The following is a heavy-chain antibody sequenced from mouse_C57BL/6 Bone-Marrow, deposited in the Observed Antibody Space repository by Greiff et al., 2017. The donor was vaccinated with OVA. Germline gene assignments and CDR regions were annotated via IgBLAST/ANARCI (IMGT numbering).Heavy chain of an antibody. CDR3: VREMYYFDY. CDR1: GFTFTNYA. CDR2: IRSKSSNYAT. V-gene: IGHV10-3*01. Sequence: EVQRVESGGGLVQPKGSLKLSCAASGFTFTNYAMHWVRQAPGKGLEWVARIRSKSSNYATYYADSVKDRFTISRDESQSMLYLQMNNLKTEDTAVYYCVREMYYFDYWGQGTTLTVSS. J-gene: IGHJ2*01.